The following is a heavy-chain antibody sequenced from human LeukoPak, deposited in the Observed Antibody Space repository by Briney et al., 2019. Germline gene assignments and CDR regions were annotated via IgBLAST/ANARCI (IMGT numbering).Heavy chain of an antibody. V-gene: IGHV4-59*03. CDR1: GGSISSYY. CDR2: IYYSGST. Sequence: SETLSLTCTVSGGSISSYYWSWIRQPPGKGLEWIWYIYYSGSTNYNPSLKSRVTISVDTSKNQFSLKLTSVTAADTAVYYCASTSVYYYYIDVWGKGTTVTISS. D-gene: IGHD5/OR15-5a*01. CDR3: ASTSVYYYYIDV. J-gene: IGHJ6*03.